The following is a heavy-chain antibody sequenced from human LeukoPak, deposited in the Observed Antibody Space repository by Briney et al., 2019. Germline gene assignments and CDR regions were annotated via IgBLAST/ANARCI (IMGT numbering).Heavy chain of an antibody. CDR2: INHSGST. J-gene: IGHJ4*02. Sequence: PSETLSLTCAVYGGSFSGYYWSWIRQPPGKGLEWIGEINHSGSTNYNPSLKSRVTISVDTSKNQFSLKLSSVTAADTAVYYCARERSDDSSGYYPDYWGQGTLVTVSS. D-gene: IGHD3-22*01. V-gene: IGHV4-34*01. CDR1: GGSFSGYY. CDR3: ARERSDDSSGYYPDY.